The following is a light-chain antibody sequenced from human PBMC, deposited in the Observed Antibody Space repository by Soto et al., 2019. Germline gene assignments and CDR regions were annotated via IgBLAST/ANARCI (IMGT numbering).Light chain of an antibody. CDR1: RNIWPY. CDR2: DAS. Sequence: DVQMTQSPSSLSASVGDRVTITCRASRNIWPYLNWYQQKVGKAPSLLIYDASTLQEWVPSRFSGSGSGTDFSLTISSVQPEDLASYYCLQSFFVPRTFRQGTKLEIK. J-gene: IGKJ2*02. V-gene: IGKV1-39*01. CDR3: LQSFFVPRT.